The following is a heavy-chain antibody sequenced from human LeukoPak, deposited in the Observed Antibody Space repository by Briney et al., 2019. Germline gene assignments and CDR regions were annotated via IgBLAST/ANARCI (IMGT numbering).Heavy chain of an antibody. CDR3: ARFDRYTAMVNFDY. D-gene: IGHD5-18*01. J-gene: IGHJ4*02. V-gene: IGHV3-11*04. Sequence: PGGSLRLSCAASGFTFSDYYMSWIRQAPGKGLEWVSYISSSGSTIYYADSVKGRFTISRDNAKNSLYLQMNSLRAEDTAVYYCARFDRYTAMVNFDYWGQGTLVTVSS. CDR1: GFTFSDYY. CDR2: ISSSGSTI.